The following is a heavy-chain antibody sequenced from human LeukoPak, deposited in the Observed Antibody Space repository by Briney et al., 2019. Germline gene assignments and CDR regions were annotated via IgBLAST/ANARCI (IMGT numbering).Heavy chain of an antibody. CDR3: XRXXGGXFNDAFXI. V-gene: IGHV3-21*01. D-gene: IGHD4-23*01. CDR2: ITSDSRYI. J-gene: IGHJ3*02. CDR1: GFTFSSYS. Sequence: PXXSLRXXCAASGFTFSSYSMNWVRQAPGKGLEWVSSITSDSRYIFYADSVKGRFTISRDNAKNSLYLQMNSLRAEDTAVYYCXRXXGGXFNDAFXIWGQGTXVTISS.